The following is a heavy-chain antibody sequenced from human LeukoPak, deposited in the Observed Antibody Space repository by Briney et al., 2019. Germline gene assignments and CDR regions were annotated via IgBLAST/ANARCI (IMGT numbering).Heavy chain of an antibody. D-gene: IGHD1-26*01. CDR1: GFTFSSYA. V-gene: IGHV3-23*01. CDR2: ISGSGGST. J-gene: IGHJ4*02. Sequence: PGGSLRLSCAVSGFTFSSYAMSWVRQAPGKGLEWVSAISGSGGSTYYADSVKGRFTISRDNSKNTLYLQMNSLRAEDTAVYYCAKDGRSIVGATSDFDYWGQGTLVTVSS. CDR3: AKDGRSIVGATSDFDY.